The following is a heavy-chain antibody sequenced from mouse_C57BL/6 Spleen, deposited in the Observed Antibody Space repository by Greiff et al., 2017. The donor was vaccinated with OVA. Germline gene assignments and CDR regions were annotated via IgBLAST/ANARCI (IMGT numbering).Heavy chain of an antibody. CDR3: AKHGSSYGWYFDV. CDR2: IWRGGST. J-gene: IGHJ1*03. D-gene: IGHD1-1*01. CDR1: GFSLTSYG. V-gene: IGHV2-5*01. Sequence: VMLVESGPGLVQPSQSLSITCTVSGFSLTSYGVHWVRQSPGKGLAWLGVIWRGGSTDYNAAFMSRLSITKDNSKSQVFFKMNSLQADDTAIYDCAKHGSSYGWYFDVWGTGTTVTVSS.